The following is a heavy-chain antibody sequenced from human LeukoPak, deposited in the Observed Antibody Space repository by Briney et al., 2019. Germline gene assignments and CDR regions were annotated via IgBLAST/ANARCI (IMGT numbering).Heavy chain of an antibody. CDR2: ISNSGITI. D-gene: IGHD4-17*01. CDR1: GFTFSSFE. Sequence: PGGSLRLSSTASGFTFSSFEMNWVRQAPGKGLEWISYISNSGITIYYTDSVKGRSTISRDNAKNSLYLQMNSLRAEDTAVYYCARGRLRGLDYWGQGTLVTVSS. J-gene: IGHJ4*02. CDR3: ARGRLRGLDY. V-gene: IGHV3-48*03.